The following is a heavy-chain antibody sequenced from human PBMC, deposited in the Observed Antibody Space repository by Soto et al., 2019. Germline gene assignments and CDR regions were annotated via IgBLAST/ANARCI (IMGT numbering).Heavy chain of an antibody. J-gene: IGHJ4*02. CDR1: GFTINTHA. CDR2: FSGRSGDT. V-gene: IGHV3-23*01. Sequence: GGSLRLSCVASGFTINTHAMTWVRQAPGKGLEWVSAFSGRSGDTYYAASVKGRFTISGDNSKNTVILEMNNLRAEDTAVYYCARDSSAWPNYFDSWGQGIQVTVSS. CDR3: ARDSSAWPNYFDS. D-gene: IGHD6-19*01.